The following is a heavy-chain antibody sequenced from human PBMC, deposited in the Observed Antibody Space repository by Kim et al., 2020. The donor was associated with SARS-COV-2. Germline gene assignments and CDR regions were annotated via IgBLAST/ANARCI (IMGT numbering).Heavy chain of an antibody. V-gene: IGHV4-59*08. CDR3: ARLLGYCSGGSCYSDQEIDAFDI. CDR2: IYYSGST. D-gene: IGHD2-15*01. CDR1: GGSISSYY. J-gene: IGHJ3*02. Sequence: SETLSLTCTVSGGSISSYYWSWIRQPPGKGLEWIGYIYYSGSTNYNPSLKSRVTISVDTSKNQFSLKLSSVTAADTAVYYCARLLGYCSGGSCYSDQEIDAFDIWGQGTMVTVSS.